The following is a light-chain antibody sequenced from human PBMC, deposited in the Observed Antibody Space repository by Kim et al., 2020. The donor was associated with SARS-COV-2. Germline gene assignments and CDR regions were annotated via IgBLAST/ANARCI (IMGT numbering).Light chain of an antibody. CDR2: VNSDGSH. V-gene: IGLV4-69*01. CDR3: QTWDTGVRV. J-gene: IGLJ3*02. CDR1: SGHSSYA. Sequence: ASVKLTCPLSSGHSSYAIAGHQQQPEKGPRYLMKVNSDGSHNKGDGIPDRFSGSRSGAERYLTISSLQSEDEADYYCQTWDTGVRVFGGGTKLTVL.